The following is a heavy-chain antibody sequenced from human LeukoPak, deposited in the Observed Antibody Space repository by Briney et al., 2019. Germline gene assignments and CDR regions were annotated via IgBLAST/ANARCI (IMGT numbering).Heavy chain of an antibody. J-gene: IGHJ4*02. CDR3: ARMYSSGLDY. Sequence: SETLSLTCTLSGGSISSSSYYWGWIRQPPGKGLEWIGSIYYSGSTYYNPSLKSRVTISVDTSKNQFSLKLSSVTAADTAVYYCARMYSSGLDYWGQGTLVTVSS. D-gene: IGHD6-19*01. CDR2: IYYSGST. V-gene: IGHV4-39*01. CDR1: GGSISSSSYY.